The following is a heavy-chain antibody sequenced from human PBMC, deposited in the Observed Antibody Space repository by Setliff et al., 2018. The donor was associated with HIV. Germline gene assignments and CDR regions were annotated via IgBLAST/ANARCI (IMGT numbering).Heavy chain of an antibody. Sequence: RGSLRLSCAASGFTFTDYWMHWVRQVPGQGLVWVSRINVDGSSISYADSVKGRFTISRDNAKNTLFLQMNSLRAEDTAVYYCARLPQDVRSSIDFWGQGTLVTVSS. V-gene: IGHV3-74*01. D-gene: IGHD6-6*01. CDR2: INVDGSSI. CDR1: GFTFTDYW. CDR3: ARLPQDVRSSIDF. J-gene: IGHJ4*02.